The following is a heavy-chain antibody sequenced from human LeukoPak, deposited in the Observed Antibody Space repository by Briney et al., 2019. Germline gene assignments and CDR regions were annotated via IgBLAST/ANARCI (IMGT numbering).Heavy chain of an antibody. J-gene: IGHJ5*02. CDR3: ARGLMGAYNWFDP. D-gene: IGHD1-26*01. CDR2: IKQDGSEK. V-gene: IGHV3-7*01. Sequence: PGGSLRLSCAASGFTVSSNYMNWVRQAPGKGLEWVANIKQDGSEKYYVDSVKGRFTISRDNAKNSLYLQMNSLRAEDTAVYYCARGLMGAYNWFDPWGQGTLVTVSS. CDR1: GFTVSSNY.